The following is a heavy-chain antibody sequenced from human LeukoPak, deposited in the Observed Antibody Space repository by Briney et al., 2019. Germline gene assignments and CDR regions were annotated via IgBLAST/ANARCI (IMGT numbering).Heavy chain of an antibody. CDR1: GFTFGNSW. Sequence: GGSLRLSCAASGFTFGNSWVHWVRHAPGKGLVWVSLINADGGTTSYADYVKGRFTISRDNARNTLSLQMNSLTIEDTAVYYCVVVVEPPDSDGFDVWGQGTMITVSS. CDR2: INADGGTT. J-gene: IGHJ3*01. D-gene: IGHD1-14*01. V-gene: IGHV3-74*03. CDR3: VVVVEPPDSDGFDV.